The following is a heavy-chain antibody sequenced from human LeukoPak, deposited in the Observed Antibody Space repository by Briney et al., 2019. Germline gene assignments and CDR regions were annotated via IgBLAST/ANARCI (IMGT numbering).Heavy chain of an antibody. Sequence: SETLSLTCTVSGGSISSSSYYRGWIRQPPGKGLEWIGSIYYSGSTYYNPSLKSRVTISVDTSKNQFSLKLSSVTAADTAVYYCARQRGYCTNGVCYTWYFDYWGQGTLVTVSS. CDR1: GGSISSSSYY. J-gene: IGHJ4*02. V-gene: IGHV4-39*01. D-gene: IGHD2-8*01. CDR2: IYYSGST. CDR3: ARQRGYCTNGVCYTWYFDY.